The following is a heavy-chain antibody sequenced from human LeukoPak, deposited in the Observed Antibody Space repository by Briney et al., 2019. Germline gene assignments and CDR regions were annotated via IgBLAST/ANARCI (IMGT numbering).Heavy chain of an antibody. J-gene: IGHJ4*02. Sequence: GGSLRLSCAASGFTFSDYYMSWIRQAPGKGLEWVSYISSSGSTIYYADSVKGRFTISRDNAKNSLYLQMNSLRAEDTALYYCAKGPTYYYDSSGSMDYWGQGTLVTVSS. V-gene: IGHV3-11*01. CDR3: AKGPTYYYDSSGSMDY. D-gene: IGHD3-22*01. CDR2: ISSSGSTI. CDR1: GFTFSDYY.